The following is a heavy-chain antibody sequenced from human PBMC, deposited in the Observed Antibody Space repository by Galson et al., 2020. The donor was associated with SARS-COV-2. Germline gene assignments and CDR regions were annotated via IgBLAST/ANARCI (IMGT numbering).Heavy chain of an antibody. CDR1: GVTINTGDYY. V-gene: IGHV4-61*08. D-gene: IGHD3-22*01. J-gene: IGHJ3*02. CDR3: GSRPDQFDSSGVIGYAFDI. CDR2: IYNSGST. Sequence: SETLSLTCTVSGVTINTGDYYWSWIRQPPGKGLEWIGYIYNSGSTNNNPSLKSRVTISVDTSKNQFSLRLRSVTAADTAVYYCGSRPDQFDSSGVIGYAFDIWGQGTMVTVSS.